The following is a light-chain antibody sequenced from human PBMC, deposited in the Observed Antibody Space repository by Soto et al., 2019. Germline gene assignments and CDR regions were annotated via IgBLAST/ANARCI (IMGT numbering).Light chain of an antibody. J-gene: IGKJ2*01. Sequence: DIVLTQSPGTLSLSPGDRATLSCKSSQSVNSNYLAWYQQKPGQAPRLLIIGASTRATGIPDRFRGSGSGKDFTRTIIRLEPEDFSVYYCQEYGRTFGQGTKLEIK. CDR2: GAS. CDR3: QEYGRT. V-gene: IGKV3-20*01. CDR1: QSVNSNY.